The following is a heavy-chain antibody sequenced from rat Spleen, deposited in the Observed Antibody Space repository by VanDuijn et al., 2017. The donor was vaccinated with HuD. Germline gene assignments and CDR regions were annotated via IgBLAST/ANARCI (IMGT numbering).Heavy chain of an antibody. Sequence: EVQLVESGGGLVQPGRSLKLSCAASGFTFSRSAMAWVRQAPTKGLEWVATIIYDGSSTYYRDSVKGRFTISRDNDKSTLHLQMDSLRSEDTATYYCTTWDYYDNRFDYWGQGVMVTVSS. CDR1: GFTFSRSA. CDR3: TTWDYYDNRFDY. J-gene: IGHJ2*01. V-gene: IGHV5-29*01. D-gene: IGHD1-6*01. CDR2: IIYDGSST.